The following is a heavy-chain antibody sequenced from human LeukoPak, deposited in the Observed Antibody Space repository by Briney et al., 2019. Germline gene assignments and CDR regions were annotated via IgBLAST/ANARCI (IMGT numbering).Heavy chain of an antibody. Sequence: PSETLSLTCTVSGGSISNYYWSWIRQPPGEGLEWIGFISYTGSTNYNPSLKSRVTVFVDTSKNQFSLKVTSLTAADTAVYYCAKGEYSGWYYNYWGQGSLVTVSS. CDR3: AKGEYSGWYYNY. J-gene: IGHJ4*02. V-gene: IGHV4-59*01. CDR2: ISYTGST. D-gene: IGHD6-19*01. CDR1: GGSISNYY.